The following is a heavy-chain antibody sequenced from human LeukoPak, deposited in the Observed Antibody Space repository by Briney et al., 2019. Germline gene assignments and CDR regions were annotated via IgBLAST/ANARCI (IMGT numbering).Heavy chain of an antibody. J-gene: IGHJ4*02. CDR3: ARGRGLYGSGSDTLTDY. CDR1: GYTFTGYY. Sequence: ASVKVSCKASGYTFTGYYMHWVRQAPGKGLEWMGCINPNSGGTNYAQKFQGRVTMTRDTSISTAYMELSRLRSDDTAVYYCARGRGLYGSGSDTLTDYWGQGTLVTVSS. D-gene: IGHD3-10*01. CDR2: INPNSGGT. V-gene: IGHV1-2*02.